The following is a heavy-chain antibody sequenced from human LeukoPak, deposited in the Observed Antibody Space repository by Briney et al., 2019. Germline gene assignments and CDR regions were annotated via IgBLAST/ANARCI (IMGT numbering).Heavy chain of an antibody. J-gene: IGHJ4*02. V-gene: IGHV1-2*02. CDR2: INPNSGGT. D-gene: IGHD3-3*01. CDR3: ARGGYDFWSGYSLDY. Sequence: ASVKVSCKASGYTFTGYYMHWVRQAPGQGLEWMGWINPNSGGTNYAQKFQGRVTMTRDTSTSTAYMELSRLRSDDTAVYYCARGGYDFWSGYSLDYWGQGTLVTVSS. CDR1: GYTFTGYY.